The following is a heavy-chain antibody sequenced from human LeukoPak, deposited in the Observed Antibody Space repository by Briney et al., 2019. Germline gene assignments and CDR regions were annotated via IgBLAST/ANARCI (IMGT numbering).Heavy chain of an antibody. D-gene: IGHD6-13*01. Sequence: GGSLRLSCATSGFSFSTYAMHWVRQAPGKGLEWVALIRYDGSTKYYADSVKGRFTISRDNSKNTLYLQMNSLRTEDTAVYRCAKDSLAYSSNWDAFDIWGQGTTVTVS. CDR2: IRYDGSTK. J-gene: IGHJ3*02. V-gene: IGHV3-30*02. CDR1: GFSFSTYA. CDR3: AKDSLAYSSNWDAFDI.